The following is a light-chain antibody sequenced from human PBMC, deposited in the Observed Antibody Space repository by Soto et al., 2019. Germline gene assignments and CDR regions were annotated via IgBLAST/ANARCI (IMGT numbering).Light chain of an antibody. V-gene: IGKV3-15*01. CDR2: GAS. CDR1: QSVSSN. Sequence: EIVMTQSPATLSVSPGERATLSCRASQSVSSNLAWYQQKPGQTPRLLIYGASTNATGIPASFSGSGSGTDFTLTISSLQSEDFAVYYCQPYNNWPPWTFGQGTKVEIK. CDR3: QPYNNWPPWT. J-gene: IGKJ1*01.